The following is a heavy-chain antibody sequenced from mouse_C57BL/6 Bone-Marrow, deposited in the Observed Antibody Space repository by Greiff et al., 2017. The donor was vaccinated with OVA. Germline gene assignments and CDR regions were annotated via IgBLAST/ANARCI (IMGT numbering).Heavy chain of an antibody. CDR2: IWSGGST. Sequence: QVQLQQSGPGLVQPSQSLSITCTVSGFSLTSYGVHWVRQSPGKGLEWLGVIWSGGSTDYNAAFISRLSISKDNSKSQVFFKMNSLQADDTAIYYCASLAYYSNYRGWYFDVWGTGTTVTVSS. D-gene: IGHD2-5*01. CDR1: GFSLTSYG. CDR3: ASLAYYSNYRGWYFDV. J-gene: IGHJ1*03. V-gene: IGHV2-2*01.